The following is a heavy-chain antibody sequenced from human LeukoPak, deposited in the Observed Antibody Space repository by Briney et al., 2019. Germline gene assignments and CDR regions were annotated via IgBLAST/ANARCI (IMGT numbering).Heavy chain of an antibody. CDR1: GRTFSTYA. J-gene: IGHJ3*02. D-gene: IGHD3-22*01. V-gene: IGHV1-69*01. CDR2: IIPIFGTA. CDR3: ARLTYYYDSSGYLDAFDI. Sequence: SVNVSCTASGRTFSTYAISWVRQAPGQGLEWMGGIIPIFGTANYAQKFQGRVTITADESTSTAYMELSSLRSEDTAVYYCARLTYYYDSSGYLDAFDIWGQGTMVTVSS.